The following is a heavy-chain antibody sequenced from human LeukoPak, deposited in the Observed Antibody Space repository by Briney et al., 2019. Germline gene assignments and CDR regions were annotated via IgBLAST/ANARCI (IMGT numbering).Heavy chain of an antibody. CDR2: IRAGGDTT. Sequence: QPGGSLRLSCAASGFTLSSHGMTWVRQAPGKGLEWVSAIRAGGDTTVYADAVRGRFTISRDNSNNALYLQMNELRADDTAVYYCARDPNGDYIGAFDFWGQGTMVTVSS. J-gene: IGHJ3*01. V-gene: IGHV3-23*01. CDR1: GFTLSSHG. CDR3: ARDPNGDYIGAFDF. D-gene: IGHD4-17*01.